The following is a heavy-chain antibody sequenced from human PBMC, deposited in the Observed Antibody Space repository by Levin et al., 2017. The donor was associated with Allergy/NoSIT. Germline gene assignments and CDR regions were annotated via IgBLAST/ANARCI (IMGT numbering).Heavy chain of an antibody. V-gene: IGHV3-30*18. CDR3: AKDLASSGYYGLVDY. Sequence: GGSLRLSCAASGFTFSSYGMHWVRQAPGKGLEWVAVISYDGSNKYYADSVKGRFTISRDNSKNTLYLQMNSLRAEDTAVYYCAKDLASSGYYGLVDYWGQGTLVTVSS. D-gene: IGHD3-22*01. J-gene: IGHJ4*02. CDR2: ISYDGSNK. CDR1: GFTFSSYG.